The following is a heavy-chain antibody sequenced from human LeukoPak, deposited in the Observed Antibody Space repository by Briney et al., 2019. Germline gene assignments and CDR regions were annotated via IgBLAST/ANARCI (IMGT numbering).Heavy chain of an antibody. CDR1: GGSISSYY. CDR2: IYYSGST. Sequence: PSETLSLTCTVSGGSISSYYWSWIRQPPGKGLEWIGYIYYSGSTNYNPSLKSRVTISVDTSKNQFSLKLSSVTAADTAVYYCARVGRPNPYYYYGMDVWGQGTTVTVSS. CDR3: ARVGRPNPYYYYGMDV. J-gene: IGHJ6*02. V-gene: IGHV4-59*01.